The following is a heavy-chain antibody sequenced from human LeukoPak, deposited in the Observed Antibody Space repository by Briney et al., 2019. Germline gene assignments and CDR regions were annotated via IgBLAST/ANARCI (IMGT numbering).Heavy chain of an antibody. CDR1: GFTFKDYA. J-gene: IGHJ4*02. D-gene: IGHD3-22*01. CDR2: MTGGSGST. Sequence: PGGSLRLSCAASGFTFKDYAMSWVRQAPGTGLEWVSSMTGGSGSTYYADSVKGRFTISRDNSKNTLYLQMNSLRAEDTAVYYCAKAAESDYYDSSGYAYYFDYWGQGTLVTVSS. V-gene: IGHV3-23*01. CDR3: AKAAESDYYDSSGYAYYFDY.